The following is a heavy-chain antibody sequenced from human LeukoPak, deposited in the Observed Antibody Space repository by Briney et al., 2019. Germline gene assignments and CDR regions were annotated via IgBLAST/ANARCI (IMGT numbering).Heavy chain of an antibody. CDR2: INPNSGGT. J-gene: IGHJ6*02. D-gene: IGHD5-12*01. V-gene: IGHV1-2*02. CDR1: GYTFTGYY. Sequence: ASVKVSCKASGYTFTGYYMHWVRQATGQGLEWMGWINPNSGGTNYAQKFQGRVTMTRDTSISTAYMELSRLRSDDTAVYYCARRGRIVTTHYYYGMDVWGQGTTVTVSS. CDR3: ARRGRIVTTHYYYGMDV.